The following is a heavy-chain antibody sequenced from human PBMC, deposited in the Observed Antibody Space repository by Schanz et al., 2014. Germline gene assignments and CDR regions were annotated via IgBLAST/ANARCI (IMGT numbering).Heavy chain of an antibody. CDR2: IYDRGST. CDR1: SDSISHYY. CDR3: ARHRVYGAFDL. D-gene: IGHD4-17*01. V-gene: IGHV4-59*08. J-gene: IGHJ4*02. Sequence: QVQLQESGPGLVKPSETLSLTCTVPSDSISHYYLSWIRQPPGKELEWVAFIYDRGSTSYNPSLNSRVTISLATAKNHFPLRRSSVTAADTAVYYCARHRVYGAFDLWGQGTLVTVSS.